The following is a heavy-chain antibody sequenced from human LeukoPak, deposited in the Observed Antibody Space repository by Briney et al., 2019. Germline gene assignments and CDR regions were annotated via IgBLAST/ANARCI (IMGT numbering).Heavy chain of an antibody. CDR3: AKTPDSGSFDAFDI. CDR2: ISGTGGST. V-gene: IGHV3-23*01. D-gene: IGHD1-26*01. CDR1: GFTFSSYG. Sequence: GGSLRLSCAASGFTFSSYGMSWVRQAPGKGLEWVSGISGTGGSTYYADSAKGRFTISRDNSKNTLYLQINSLRAEDTAVYYCAKTPDSGSFDAFDIWGQGTMVTVSS. J-gene: IGHJ3*02.